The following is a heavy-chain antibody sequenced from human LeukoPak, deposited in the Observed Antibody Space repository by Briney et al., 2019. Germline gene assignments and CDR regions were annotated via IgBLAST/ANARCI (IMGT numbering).Heavy chain of an antibody. J-gene: IGHJ5*02. Sequence: ASVKVSCKTSGYSITGYYMHWVRQAPGQGLEWMGWINGNTGGTNYAQKLQGRVTMTRDTSISTAYMELSGLTFGDTAVYYCARDATLGGTKNSFDPWGQGTLVTVSS. CDR2: INGNTGGT. V-gene: IGHV1-2*02. CDR3: ARDATLGGTKNSFDP. CDR1: GYSITGYY. D-gene: IGHD1-26*01.